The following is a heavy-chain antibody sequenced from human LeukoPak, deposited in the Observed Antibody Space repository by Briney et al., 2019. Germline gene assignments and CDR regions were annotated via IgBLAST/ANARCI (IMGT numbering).Heavy chain of an antibody. D-gene: IGHD4-23*01. CDR3: ARAANDYGGNNGWYFDL. J-gene: IGHJ2*01. V-gene: IGHV1-69*13. CDR2: IIPVFEKP. Sequence: SVKVSCKASDGTFSNYAVSWVRQAPGQGLEWMGGIIPVFEKPNYARKFQDRVTITADESTATAYMELSSLRSEDTAVYYCARAANDYGGNNGWYFDLWGRGTLVTVSS. CDR1: DGTFSNYA.